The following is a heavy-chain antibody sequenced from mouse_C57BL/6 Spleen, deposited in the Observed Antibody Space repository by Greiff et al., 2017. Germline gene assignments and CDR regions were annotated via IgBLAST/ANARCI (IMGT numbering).Heavy chain of an antibody. CDR3: ARYPLAY. CDR2: LYPGSGNT. CDR1: GYTFTDYY. Sequence: QVQLQQSGAELVRPGASVKLSCTASGYTFTDYYINWVKQRPGKGLDWIARLYPGSGNTYYNEKLQGKATLTAEKSSSTAYMQLSSLTSEDSAVYFCARYPLAYWGQGTLVTVSA. V-gene: IGHV1-76*01. J-gene: IGHJ3*01.